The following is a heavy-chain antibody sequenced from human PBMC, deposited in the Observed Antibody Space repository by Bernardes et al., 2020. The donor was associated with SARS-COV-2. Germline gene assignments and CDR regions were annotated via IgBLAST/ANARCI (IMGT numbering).Heavy chain of an antibody. CDR3: ARGAAREGPYYYDSSGYYSPFDY. Sequence: SETLSLTCTVSGGSISSGGYYWSWIRQHPGKGLEWIGYIYYSGDTYYNPSLKSRVTISIDTSENQFSLKVNSVTAADTAVYYCARGAAREGPYYYDSSGYYSPFDYWGQGTLVTVSS. D-gene: IGHD3-22*01. CDR1: GGSISSGGYY. J-gene: IGHJ4*02. V-gene: IGHV4-31*03. CDR2: IYYSGDT.